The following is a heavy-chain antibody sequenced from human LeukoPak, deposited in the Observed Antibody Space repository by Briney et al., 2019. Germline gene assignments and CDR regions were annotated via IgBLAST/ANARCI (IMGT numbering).Heavy chain of an antibody. J-gene: IGHJ6*03. D-gene: IGHD6-6*01. Sequence: GESLKISCKCSGYSFTSYVIGWVRQMPGKGLEWMGIIYPGDSDTRYSPSFQGQVTISDDKSISTAYLQWSSLKASYTAMYYCARRHSSSSYYYDMDVWGKGTTVTVSS. CDR3: ARRHSSSSYYYDMDV. V-gene: IGHV5-51*01. CDR1: GYSFTSYV. CDR2: IYPGDSDT.